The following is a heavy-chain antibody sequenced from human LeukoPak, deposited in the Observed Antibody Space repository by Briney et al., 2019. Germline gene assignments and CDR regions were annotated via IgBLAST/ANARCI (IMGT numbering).Heavy chain of an antibody. CDR3: AKNGRKPNHRGGYHY. D-gene: IGHD2-15*01. Sequence: SETLSLTCAVSSASVTSHHWAWIRQPAGKGLEWVGRVHFSGSTNYNPSLRSRVAISLDKSKNELSLTLKSVSAADTAVYFCAKNGRKPNHRGGYHYWGRGVLVTVSS. CDR2: VHFSGST. J-gene: IGHJ4*02. CDR1: SASVTSHH. V-gene: IGHV4-4*07.